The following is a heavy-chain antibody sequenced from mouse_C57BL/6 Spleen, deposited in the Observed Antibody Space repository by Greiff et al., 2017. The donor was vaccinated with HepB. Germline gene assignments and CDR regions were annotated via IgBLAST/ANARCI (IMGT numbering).Heavy chain of an antibody. Sequence: QVQLQQSGPELVKPGASVKISCKASGYAFSSSWMNWVKQRPGKGLEWIGRIYPGDGDTNYNGKFKGKATLTADKSSSTAYMQLSSLTSEDSAVYFCANYDYDWFAYWGQVTLVTVSA. CDR1: GYAFSSSW. J-gene: IGHJ3*01. CDR2: IYPGDGDT. CDR3: ANYDYDWFAY. D-gene: IGHD2-4*01. V-gene: IGHV1-82*01.